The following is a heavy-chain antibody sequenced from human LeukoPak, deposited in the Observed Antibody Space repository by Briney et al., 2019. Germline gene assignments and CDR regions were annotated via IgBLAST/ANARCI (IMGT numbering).Heavy chain of an antibody. Sequence: GASVTVSCKASGGTFSSYAISWVRQAPGQGLEWMGGIIPIFGTANYAQKFQGRVTITADESTSTAYMELSSLRSEDTAVYYCARGLDVVTPFDYWGQGTLVTVSS. J-gene: IGHJ4*02. V-gene: IGHV1-69*13. CDR2: IIPIFGTA. CDR1: GGTFSSYA. D-gene: IGHD4-23*01. CDR3: ARGLDVVTPFDY.